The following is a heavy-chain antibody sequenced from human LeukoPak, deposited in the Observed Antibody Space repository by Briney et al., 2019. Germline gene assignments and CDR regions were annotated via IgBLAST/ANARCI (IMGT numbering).Heavy chain of an antibody. CDR1: GGSISSSYKY. J-gene: IGHJ4*02. CDR3: ARARPSITMVRERSRFDY. Sequence: PSETLSLTCTVSGGSISSSYKYWGWVRQPPGRGLEWIGSIYYSGTTYYNPSLKSRVTISVDTSKNQFSLKLSSVTAADTAVYYCARARPSITMVRERSRFDYWGQGTLVTVSS. D-gene: IGHD3-10*01. CDR2: IYYSGTT. V-gene: IGHV4-39*01.